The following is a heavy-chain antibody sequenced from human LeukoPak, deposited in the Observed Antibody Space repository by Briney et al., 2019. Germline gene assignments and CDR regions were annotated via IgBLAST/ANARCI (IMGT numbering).Heavy chain of an antibody. Sequence: GGSLRLSCAASGFSFSSYAMNWVRQAPGKGPEWVSGIGGSRDTTYYAESVKGRFTIFRDTSKNTLYLQMNSLRAEDTAVYYCARLHYDVLTGPFDYWGQGTLVTVSS. CDR3: ARLHYDVLTGPFDY. D-gene: IGHD3-9*01. J-gene: IGHJ4*02. V-gene: IGHV3-23*01. CDR1: GFSFSSYA. CDR2: IGGSRDTT.